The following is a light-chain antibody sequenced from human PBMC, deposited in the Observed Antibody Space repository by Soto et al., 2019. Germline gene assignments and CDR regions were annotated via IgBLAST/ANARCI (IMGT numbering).Light chain of an antibody. Sequence: EIVLTQSPGTLSLSPGERATLSCRASQSVSSSFLAWYQQKPGQAPRLLIYGASIRATGIPDRFSGSGSGTDFPLTISRVEPEDFAVYYCQQYGSLPWTFGQGTKVEIK. CDR2: GAS. CDR3: QQYGSLPWT. V-gene: IGKV3-20*01. J-gene: IGKJ1*01. CDR1: QSVSSSF.